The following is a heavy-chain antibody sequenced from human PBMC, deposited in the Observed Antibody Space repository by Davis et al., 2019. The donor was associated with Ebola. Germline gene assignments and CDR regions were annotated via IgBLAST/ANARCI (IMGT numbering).Heavy chain of an antibody. D-gene: IGHD6-13*01. CDR1: GGSISSYY. V-gene: IGHV4-59*12. Sequence: SETLSLTCTVSGGSISSYYWSWIRQPPGKGLEWIGYIYYSGSTNYNPSLKSRVTISVDTSKNLFSLKLSSVTAADTAVYYCAREWGWDIAAAGAFDYWGQGTLVTVSS. CDR2: IYYSGST. J-gene: IGHJ4*02. CDR3: AREWGWDIAAAGAFDY.